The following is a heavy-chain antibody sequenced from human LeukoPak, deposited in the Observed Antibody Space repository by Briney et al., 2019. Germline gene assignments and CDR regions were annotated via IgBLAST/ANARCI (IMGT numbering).Heavy chain of an antibody. J-gene: IGHJ5*02. CDR2: ITSTSSYI. CDR3: ARDDGGYCSSTSGYLGWFDP. V-gene: IGHV3-21*01. Sequence: PGGSLRLSCAASGFAFSSYAMNWVRQAPGKGLEWVSSITSTSSYIYYADSVKGRFTISRDNAKNSLYLQMNSLRAEDTAVYYCARDDGGYCSSTSGYLGWFDPWGQGTLVTVSS. D-gene: IGHD2-2*03. CDR1: GFAFSSYA.